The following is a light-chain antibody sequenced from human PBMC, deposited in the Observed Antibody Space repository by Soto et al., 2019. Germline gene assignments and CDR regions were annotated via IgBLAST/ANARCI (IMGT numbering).Light chain of an antibody. V-gene: IGKV3-11*01. CDR3: QQYGDSSRA. J-gene: IGKJ1*01. Sequence: EIVLTQSPATLSLSPGERATLSCRASQSVSSYLAWYQQKPGQAPRLLIYGASTRATGIPDRFSGSGSGTDFTLTISSLEPEDFAVYYCQQYGDSSRAFGQGTKVDIK. CDR1: QSVSSY. CDR2: GAS.